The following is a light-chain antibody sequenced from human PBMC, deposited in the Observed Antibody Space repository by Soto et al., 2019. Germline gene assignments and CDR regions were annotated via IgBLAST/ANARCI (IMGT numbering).Light chain of an antibody. J-gene: IGKJ4*01. V-gene: IGKV1-16*01. Sequence: DIQMTQSPSSLSASVGDRVTISCRASEDISNYVAWFQQKPGKAPESLIYAASDLQSGVPSPFSGSRHETAFTLTITSLQPEDFATYYCQQYDIYPLTFGGGTKVEI. CDR2: AAS. CDR1: EDISNY. CDR3: QQYDIYPLT.